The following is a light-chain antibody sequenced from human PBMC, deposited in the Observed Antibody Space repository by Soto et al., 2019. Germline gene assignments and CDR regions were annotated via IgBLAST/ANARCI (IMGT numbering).Light chain of an antibody. J-gene: IGKJ1*01. CDR1: QSISSW. CDR2: DAS. Sequence: IQMTQYPSTLSASVGDRVTITCRASQSISSWLAWYQQKPGKAPKLLIYDASSLESGVPSRFSGSGSGTEFTLTISSLQPDDFATYYCQQYNSYWTFGQGAK. CDR3: QQYNSYWT. V-gene: IGKV1-5*01.